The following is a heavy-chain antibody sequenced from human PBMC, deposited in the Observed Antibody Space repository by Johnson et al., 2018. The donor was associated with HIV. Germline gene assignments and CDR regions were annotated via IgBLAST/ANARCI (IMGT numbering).Heavy chain of an antibody. CDR1: GFTFSSYA. CDR2: ISYDGSNK. Sequence: VQLVESGGGVVQPGRSLRLSCAASGFTFSSYAMHWVRQAPGKGLEWVAVISYDGSNKYYADSVKGRFTISRDTSKNTLYLQMTSLRAEDTAVYYCARDTPFGYCSSTSCYAGGAFDIWGQGTMVTVAS. J-gene: IGHJ3*02. CDR3: ARDTPFGYCSSTSCYAGGAFDI. V-gene: IGHV3-30*04. D-gene: IGHD2-2*01.